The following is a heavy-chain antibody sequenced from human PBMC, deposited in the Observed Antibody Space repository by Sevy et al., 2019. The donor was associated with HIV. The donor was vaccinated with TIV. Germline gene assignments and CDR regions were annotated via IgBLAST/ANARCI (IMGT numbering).Heavy chain of an antibody. J-gene: IGHJ6*03. CDR1: GFTFDDYA. CDR3: AEDGEYSSSTREYYYYYMDV. D-gene: IGHD6-6*01. CDR2: ISWNSGSI. V-gene: IGHV3-9*01. Sequence: GGSLRLSCAASGFTFDDYAMHWVRQAPGKGLEWVSGISWNSGSIGYADSVKGRFTISRDNAKNSLYLQMNSLRAEDTALYYSAEDGEYSSSTREYYYYYMDVWGKGTTVTVSS.